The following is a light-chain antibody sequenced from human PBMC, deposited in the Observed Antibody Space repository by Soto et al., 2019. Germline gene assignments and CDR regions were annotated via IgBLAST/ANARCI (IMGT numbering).Light chain of an antibody. Sequence: ERVMTQSPGTLSVSPGERATLSCRASQTISTNLAWYQQKPGQAPRLLIYGASTRATGIPARFSGSGSGTEFTLTISSLQSEDFAVYYCQQYNNWPPTFGQGTKVDIK. J-gene: IGKJ1*01. CDR3: QQYNNWPPT. V-gene: IGKV3-15*01. CDR1: QTISTN. CDR2: GAS.